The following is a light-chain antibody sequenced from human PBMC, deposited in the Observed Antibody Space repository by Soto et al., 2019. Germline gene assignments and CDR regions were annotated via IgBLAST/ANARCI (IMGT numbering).Light chain of an antibody. V-gene: IGLV2-8*01. CDR1: SSDVGGYNY. CDR3: SSYAGSNNLV. CDR2: EVT. Sequence: QSVLTQPPSASGSPGQSVTISCTGASSDVGGYNYVPWCQQHPGKAPKLMIYEVTKRPSGVPDRFSGSKSGNTASLTVSGLQAEDEADYYCSSYAGSNNLVFGGGTKVTVL. J-gene: IGLJ3*02.